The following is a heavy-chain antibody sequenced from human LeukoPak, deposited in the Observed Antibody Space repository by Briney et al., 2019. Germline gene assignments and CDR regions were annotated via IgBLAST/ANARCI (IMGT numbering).Heavy chain of an antibody. CDR2: IYYSGST. D-gene: IGHD4-17*01. Sequence: SETLSLTCTVSGGSISTSSYYWGWIRQPPGKGLGWIGSIYYSGSTYYNPSLKSRVTISVDTSKNRFSLKLSSVTAADTAVYYCARHPAMTTVGHYYYYMDVWGKGTTVTVSS. V-gene: IGHV4-39*01. CDR3: ARHPAMTTVGHYYYYMDV. CDR1: GGSISTSSYY. J-gene: IGHJ6*03.